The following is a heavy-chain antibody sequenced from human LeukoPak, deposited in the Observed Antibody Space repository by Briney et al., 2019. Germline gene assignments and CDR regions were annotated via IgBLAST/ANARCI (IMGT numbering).Heavy chain of an antibody. CDR2: IFYSGST. D-gene: IGHD6-19*01. CDR1: GGSISTSNYY. Sequence: KTSETLSLTCTVSGGSISTSNYYWGWIRQPPGKGLKWIGNIFYSGSTYYSPSLRSRVTISLDTSRNQFSLRLSSVTAADTAMYYCARFRVAGTRYFDYWGQGTLVTVSS. CDR3: ARFRVAGTRYFDY. J-gene: IGHJ4*02. V-gene: IGHV4-39*07.